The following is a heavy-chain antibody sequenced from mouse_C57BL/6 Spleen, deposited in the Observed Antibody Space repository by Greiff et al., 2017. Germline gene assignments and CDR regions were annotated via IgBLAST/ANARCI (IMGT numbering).Heavy chain of an antibody. D-gene: IGHD2-14*01. CDR3: ARYYRGYFDV. J-gene: IGHJ1*03. V-gene: IGHV5-17*01. CDR2: ISSGSSTI. CDR1: GFTFSDYG. Sequence: EVKVVESGGGLVKPGGSLKLSCAASGFTFSDYGMHWVRQAPEKGLEWVAYISSGSSTIYYADTVKGRFTISRDNAKNTLFLQMTSLRSEDTAMYYCARYYRGYFDVWGTGTTVTVSS.